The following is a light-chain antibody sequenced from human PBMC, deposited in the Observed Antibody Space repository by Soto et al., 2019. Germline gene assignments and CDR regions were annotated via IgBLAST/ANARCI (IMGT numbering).Light chain of an antibody. Sequence: EMVLTQSPVTLSLSPGGRASLSGRASQSVRSNLAWYQQKPGQAPRLLIFGATTRATGMPARFSGSGSGTEFTLTISSLQSEDFAVYYCQQYNDWPRCTFGQGTRLEIK. J-gene: IGKJ5*01. CDR1: QSVRSN. V-gene: IGKV3-15*01. CDR2: GAT. CDR3: QQYNDWPRCT.